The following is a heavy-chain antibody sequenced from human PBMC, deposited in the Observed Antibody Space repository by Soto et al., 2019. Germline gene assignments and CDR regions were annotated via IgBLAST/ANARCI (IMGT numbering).Heavy chain of an antibody. V-gene: IGHV1-69*01. Sequence: QVHLEQSGAEVKKPGTSVKVSCKASGGSFSTNEIDWVRQAPGQGLEWMGRIFPNVGTADYAQKFQGRLTIIADESTATVHMELSRLISADTAVYFCARARYSSRWGTFDSWGQGTQVAVSS. D-gene: IGHD6-19*01. CDR1: GGSFSTNE. CDR2: IFPNVGTA. CDR3: ARARYSSRWGTFDS. J-gene: IGHJ4*02.